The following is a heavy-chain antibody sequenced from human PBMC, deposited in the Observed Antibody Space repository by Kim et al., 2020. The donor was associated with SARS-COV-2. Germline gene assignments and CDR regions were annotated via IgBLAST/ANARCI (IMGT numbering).Heavy chain of an antibody. J-gene: IGHJ6*02. CDR3: ARTGWFGEPGYYDYGMDV. D-gene: IGHD3-10*01. Sequence: GGSLRLSCAASGFTFSDHYMDWVRQAPGKGLEWVGRTRNKANSYTTEYAASVKGRFTISRDDSKNSLYLQMNSLKTEDTAGYYCARTGWFGEPGYYDYGMDVWGQGTTVTVSS. CDR1: GFTFSDHY. CDR2: TRNKANSYTT. V-gene: IGHV3-72*01.